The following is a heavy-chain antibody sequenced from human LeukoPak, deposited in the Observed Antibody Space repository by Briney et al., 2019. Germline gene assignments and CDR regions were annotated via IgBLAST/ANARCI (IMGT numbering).Heavy chain of an antibody. Sequence: SETLSLTCAVYGGSFSGYYWSWIRQPPGEGLEWIGEINHSGSTNYNPSLKSRVTISVDTSKNQFSLKLSSVTAADTAVYYCARHYGSGSYYRNAYFVYWGQGTLVTVSS. D-gene: IGHD3-10*01. CDR3: ARHYGSGSYYRNAYFVY. V-gene: IGHV4-34*01. CDR1: GGSFSGYY. CDR2: INHSGST. J-gene: IGHJ4*02.